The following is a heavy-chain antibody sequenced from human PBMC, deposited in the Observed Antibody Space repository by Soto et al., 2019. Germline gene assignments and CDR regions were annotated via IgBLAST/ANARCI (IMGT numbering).Heavy chain of an antibody. D-gene: IGHD2-15*01. V-gene: IGHV3-23*01. CDR1: GFTFSSYA. J-gene: IGHJ4*02. CDR3: VACSGGSCYYSY. CDR2: ISGSGGST. Sequence: GGSLRLSCAASGFTFSSYAMSWVRQAPGKGLEWVSAISGSGGSTYYADSVKGRFTISRDNSKNTLYLQMNSLRAEDTAVYYCVACSGGSCYYSYWGQGTLVTVSS.